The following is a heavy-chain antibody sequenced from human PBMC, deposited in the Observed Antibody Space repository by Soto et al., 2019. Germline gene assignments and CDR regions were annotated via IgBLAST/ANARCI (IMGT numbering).Heavy chain of an antibody. Sequence: PGGSLRLSCVVSGFTFSMYWMHWVRQVPGKGPEWVSRINDDGISANYADSVKGRFTISRDNAKNTLYLQMNALRVEDTAVYYCTRGPRSTSTGTGAFWGQGTLVTVPQ. CDR1: GFTFSMYW. CDR3: TRGPRSTSTGTGAF. V-gene: IGHV3-74*01. CDR2: INDDGISA. J-gene: IGHJ4*02. D-gene: IGHD1-1*01.